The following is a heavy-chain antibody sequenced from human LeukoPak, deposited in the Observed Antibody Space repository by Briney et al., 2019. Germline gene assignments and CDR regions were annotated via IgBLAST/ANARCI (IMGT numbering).Heavy chain of an antibody. CDR3: NTDLDY. CDR1: GFIFSDVW. Sequence: PGGSLRLSCAGSGFIFSDVWMSWVRQAPGKGLEWVARIKTKDEGGVIDYAASVQGRFTISRDDSEKMLYLQMDSLKIEDTAVYYCNTDLDYWGRGTLVTVSS. J-gene: IGHJ4*02. CDR2: IKTKDEGGVI. V-gene: IGHV3-15*01.